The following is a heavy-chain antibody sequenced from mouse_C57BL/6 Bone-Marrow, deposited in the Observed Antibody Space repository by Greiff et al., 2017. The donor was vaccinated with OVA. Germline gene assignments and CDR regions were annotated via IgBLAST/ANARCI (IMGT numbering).Heavy chain of an antibody. Sequence: VKLMESGPGLVAPSQSLSITCTVSGFSLTSYAISWVRQPPGKGLEWLGVIWTGGGTNYNSALKSRLSISKDNSKSQVFLKMNSLQTDDTARYYCARKRPTIVTDYAMDYWGQGTSVTVSS. D-gene: IGHD2-5*01. V-gene: IGHV2-9-1*01. CDR1: GFSLTSYA. CDR2: IWTGGGT. J-gene: IGHJ4*01. CDR3: ARKRPTIVTDYAMDY.